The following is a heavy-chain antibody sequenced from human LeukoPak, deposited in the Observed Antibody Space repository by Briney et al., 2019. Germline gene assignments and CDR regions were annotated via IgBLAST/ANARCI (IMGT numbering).Heavy chain of an antibody. V-gene: IGHV3-21*01. CDR2: ISSSSSYI. CDR1: GFTFSSYS. CDR3: ARYPARPDYYYYGMDV. J-gene: IGHJ6*02. Sequence: GGSLRLSCAASGFTFSSYSMNWVRQAPGKGLEWVSSISSSSSYIYYADSVKGRFTISRDNAKNSLYLQMNSLRAEDTAVYYCARYPARPDYYYYGMDVWGQGTTVTVSS.